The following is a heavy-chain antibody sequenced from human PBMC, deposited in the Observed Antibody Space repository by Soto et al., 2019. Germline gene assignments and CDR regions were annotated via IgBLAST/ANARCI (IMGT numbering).Heavy chain of an antibody. CDR2: INGSGGTR. CDR1: GFTFNTYA. Sequence: EVQLLESGGGLVQPGGSLSLSCAASGFTFNTYAMSWVRQAPGKGLEWVSSINGSGGTRYYEDSVKGRFTNSRVNSMNTQYLQMSSLRAEDTAVYYCAKHGDSGRRPFDFWCQGCLVTVAS. V-gene: IGHV3-23*01. CDR3: AKHGDSGRRPFDF. J-gene: IGHJ4*02. D-gene: IGHD5-12*01.